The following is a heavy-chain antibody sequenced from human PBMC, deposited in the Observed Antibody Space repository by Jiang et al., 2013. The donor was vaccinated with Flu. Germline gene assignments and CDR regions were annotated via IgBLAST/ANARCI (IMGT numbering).Heavy chain of an antibody. CDR1: GFTFSSYE. Sequence: VQLLESGGGLVQPGGSLRLSCAASGFTFSSYEMNWVRQAPGKGLEWVSYISSSGSTIYYADSVKGRFTISRDNAKNSLYLQMNSLRAEDTAVYYCAREGTYDFWSGYYFYPPMAGVNYGMDVWGQGTTVTVSS. CDR2: ISSSGSTI. CDR3: AREGTYDFWSGYYFYPPMAGVNYGMDV. D-gene: IGHD3-3*01. J-gene: IGHJ6*02. V-gene: IGHV3-48*03.